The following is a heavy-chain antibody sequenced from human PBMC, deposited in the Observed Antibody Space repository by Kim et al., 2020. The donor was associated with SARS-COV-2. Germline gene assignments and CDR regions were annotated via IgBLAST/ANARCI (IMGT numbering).Heavy chain of an antibody. D-gene: IGHD3-10*01. Sequence: GGSLRLSCAASGFTFSNYAMNWVRQAPGKGLEWVSAITADPGSTYYVDSVKGRFTISRDNSKNTLSLQMSSLRAEDTAVYYCATAGSQTYYYGLDAWGQGTPVTVSS. CDR2: ITADPGST. V-gene: IGHV3-23*01. CDR1: GFTFSNYA. J-gene: IGHJ6*02. CDR3: ATAGSQTYYYGLDA.